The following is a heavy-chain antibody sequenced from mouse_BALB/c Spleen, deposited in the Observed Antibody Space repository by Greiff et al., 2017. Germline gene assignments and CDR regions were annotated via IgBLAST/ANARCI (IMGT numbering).Heavy chain of an antibody. V-gene: IGHV2-9*02. CDR3: ATQLVGDAMDY. CDR1: GFSLTSYG. CDR2: IWAGGST. D-gene: IGHD4-1*02. Sequence: QVQLKESGPGLVAPSQSLSITCTVSGFSLTSYGVHWVRQPPGKGLEWLGVIWAGGSTNYNSALMSRLSISKDNSKSQVFLKMNSLQTDDTAMYYCATQLVGDAMDYWGQGTSVTVSS. J-gene: IGHJ4*01.